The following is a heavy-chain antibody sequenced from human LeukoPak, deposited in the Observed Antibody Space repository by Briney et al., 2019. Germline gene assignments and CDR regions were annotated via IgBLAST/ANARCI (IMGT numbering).Heavy chain of an antibody. V-gene: IGHV3-23*01. J-gene: IGHJ4*02. Sequence: SGGSLRLSCAASGFTFSSYAMSWVRQAPGKGLEWVSAISGSGGSTYYADSVKGRFTISRDNSKNTLYLQMNSLRAEDTAVYYCARNKWELRGLFDYWGQGTLVTVSS. CDR3: ARNKWELRGLFDY. D-gene: IGHD1-26*01. CDR2: ISGSGGST. CDR1: GFTFSSYA.